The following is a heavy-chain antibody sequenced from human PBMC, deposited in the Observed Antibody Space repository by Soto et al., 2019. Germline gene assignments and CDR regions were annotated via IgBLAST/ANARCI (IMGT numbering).Heavy chain of an antibody. D-gene: IGHD4-4*01. CDR3: ARHEQFYYYYYGMDV. CDR2: INPGDSDI. CDR1: GYSFTTYW. J-gene: IGHJ6*02. Sequence: GESLKISCKASGYSFTTYWIAWVRQMPGKGLEWMGIINPGDSDIRYSPSFQGQVTISADNSISTAYLQWSSLKASDTAMYYCARHEQFYYYYYGMDVWGQGTAVTVSS. V-gene: IGHV5-51*01.